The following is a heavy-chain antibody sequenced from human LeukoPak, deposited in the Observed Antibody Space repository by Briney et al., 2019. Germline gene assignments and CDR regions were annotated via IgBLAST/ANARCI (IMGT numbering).Heavy chain of an antibody. V-gene: IGHV3-21*01. CDR2: ISSSSSYI. CDR1: GFAFSDYN. D-gene: IGHD5-12*01. CDR3: AREYGYRIV. J-gene: IGHJ4*02. Sequence: GGSLRLSCAASGFAFSDYNIDWVRQAPGKGLEWVSSISSSSSYIYYADSVKGRFTISRDNAKNSLYLQMNSLRAEDTAVYYCAREYGYRIVWGQGTLVTVSS.